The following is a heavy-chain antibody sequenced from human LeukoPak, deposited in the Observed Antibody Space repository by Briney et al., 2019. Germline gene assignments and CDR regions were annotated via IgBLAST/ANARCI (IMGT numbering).Heavy chain of an antibody. CDR1: GGSINSDSDY. CDR3: ARDLRRLQLGFDY. Sequence: SETLSLTCTVSGGSINSDSDYWGWIRQPPGKGLELIGNIYYSGNTYYNPSLKSRVTISLDTSKNQFSLKLSSVTAADTAVYYCARDLRRLQLGFDYWGQGTLVTVSS. J-gene: IGHJ4*02. CDR2: IYYSGNT. V-gene: IGHV4-39*07. D-gene: IGHD5-24*01.